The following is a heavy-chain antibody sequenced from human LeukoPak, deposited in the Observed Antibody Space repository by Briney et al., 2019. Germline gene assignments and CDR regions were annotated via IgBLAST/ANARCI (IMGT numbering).Heavy chain of an antibody. V-gene: IGHV3-48*03. CDR2: ISSSGSTI. CDR3: AKATGFGELLPYYFDY. CDR1: GFTFSSYE. D-gene: IGHD3-10*01. J-gene: IGHJ4*02. Sequence: GGSLRLSCAASGFTFSSYEMNWVRQAPGKGLEWVSYISSSGSTIYYADSVKGRFTISRDNAKNSLYLQMNSLRAEDTALYYCAKATGFGELLPYYFDYWGQGTLVTVSS.